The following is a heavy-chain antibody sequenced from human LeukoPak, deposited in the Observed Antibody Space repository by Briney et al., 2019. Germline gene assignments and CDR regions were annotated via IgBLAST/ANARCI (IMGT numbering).Heavy chain of an antibody. J-gene: IGHJ4*01. D-gene: IGHD3-22*01. Sequence: PSETLSLTCTVSGYSISSGYYWGWIRQPPGKGLEWIGSIYHSGSTYYNPSLKSRVTISVDTSKNQFSLKLSSVTAADTAVYYCARVLPAVSYHDSSGYHYYFDYWGQGTRVTVSS. V-gene: IGHV4-38-2*02. CDR1: GYSISSGYY. CDR2: IYHSGST. CDR3: ARVLPAVSYHDSSGYHYYFDY.